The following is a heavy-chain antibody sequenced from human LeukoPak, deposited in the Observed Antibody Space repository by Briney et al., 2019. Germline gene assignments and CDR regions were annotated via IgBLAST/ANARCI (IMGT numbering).Heavy chain of an antibody. Sequence: SETLSLTCTVSGGSISSYYWSWIRQPAGKGLEWIGRIYTSGSTNYNPSLKSRVTMSVDTSKNQFSLKLSSVTAADTAVYYCARETRHGYNWRRGSAFDIWGQGTMVTVSS. CDR1: GGSISSYY. CDR2: IYTSGST. D-gene: IGHD5-24*01. CDR3: ARETRHGYNWRRGSAFDI. J-gene: IGHJ3*02. V-gene: IGHV4-4*07.